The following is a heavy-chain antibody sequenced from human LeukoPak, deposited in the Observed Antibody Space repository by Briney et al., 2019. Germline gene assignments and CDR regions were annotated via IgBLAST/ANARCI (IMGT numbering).Heavy chain of an antibody. J-gene: IGHJ4*02. CDR2: IYSSGST. Sequence: SQTLSLTCTVSGGSISSGSYYWSWIRQPAGKGLEWIGRIYSSGSTNYNPSLKSRVTMSVDTSKNQFSLKLSSVTAADTAVYYCARVPYCSSTSCYFDYWGQGTLVTVSS. D-gene: IGHD2-2*01. V-gene: IGHV4-61*02. CDR1: GGSISSGSYY. CDR3: ARVPYCSSTSCYFDY.